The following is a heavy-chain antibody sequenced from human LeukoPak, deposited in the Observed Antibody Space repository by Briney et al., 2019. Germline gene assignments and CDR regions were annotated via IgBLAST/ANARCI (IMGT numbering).Heavy chain of an antibody. CDR1: GFTFSSYS. Sequence: GGSLRLSCAASGFTFSSYSMNWVRQAPGKGLEWVSSISSSSYIYYADSVKGRFTISRDNAKNSQYLQMNSLRAEDTAVYYCARGSYGDFYYYYGMDVWGQGTTVTVSS. D-gene: IGHD4-17*01. J-gene: IGHJ6*02. CDR2: ISSSSYI. CDR3: ARGSYGDFYYYYGMDV. V-gene: IGHV3-21*01.